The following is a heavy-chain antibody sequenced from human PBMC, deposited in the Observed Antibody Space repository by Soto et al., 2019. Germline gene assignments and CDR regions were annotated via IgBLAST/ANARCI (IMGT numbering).Heavy chain of an antibody. D-gene: IGHD3-22*01. CDR3: ARGAYYYDSSGYSPFDY. Sequence: GGSLRLSCAASGFTFSSYAMHWVRQAPGKGLEWVAVISYDGSNKYYADSVKGRFTISRDNSKNTLYLQMNSLRAEDTAVYYCARGAYYYDSSGYSPFDYWGQGTLVTVSS. J-gene: IGHJ4*02. CDR1: GFTFSSYA. V-gene: IGHV3-30-3*01. CDR2: ISYDGSNK.